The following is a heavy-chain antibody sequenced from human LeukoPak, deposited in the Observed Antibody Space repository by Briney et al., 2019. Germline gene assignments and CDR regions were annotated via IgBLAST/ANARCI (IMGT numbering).Heavy chain of an antibody. V-gene: IGHV3-30*03. CDR2: ISYDGSNK. Sequence: GGSLRLSCAASGFTFSSYWMSWVRQAPGKGLEWVAVISYDGSNKYYADSVKGRFTISRDNSKNTLYLQMNSLRAEDTAVYYCARDGDYGDYVEDYMDVWGKGTTVTVSS. CDR1: GFTFSSYW. CDR3: ARDGDYGDYVEDYMDV. D-gene: IGHD4-17*01. J-gene: IGHJ6*03.